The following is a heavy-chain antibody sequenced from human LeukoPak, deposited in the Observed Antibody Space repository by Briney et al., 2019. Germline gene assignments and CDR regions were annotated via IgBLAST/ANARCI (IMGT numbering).Heavy chain of an antibody. V-gene: IGHV1-69*13. CDR3: ARAVTWKYYFDY. D-gene: IGHD4-23*01. J-gene: IGHJ4*02. Sequence: ASVKVSCKASGGTFSSYAISWVRQAPGQGLEWMGGIIPIFGTANYAQKFQGRVTITADESTSTAYMELSSLRSEDTAVYYCARAVTWKYYFDYWGQGTLVTVSS. CDR2: IIPIFGTA. CDR1: GGTFSSYA.